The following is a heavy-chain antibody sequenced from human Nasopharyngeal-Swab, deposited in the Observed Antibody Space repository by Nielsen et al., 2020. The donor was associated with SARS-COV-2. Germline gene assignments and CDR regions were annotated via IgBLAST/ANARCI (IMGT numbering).Heavy chain of an antibody. V-gene: IGHV3-33*01. CDR2: IWYDGSNK. CDR3: AREDGGDTMIVVVMVY. CDR1: GFTFSSYG. Sequence: GESLKISCAASGFTFSSYGMHWVRQAPGKGLEWVAVIWYDGSNKYYADSVKGRFTISRDNSKNTLYLQMNSLRAEDTAVYYCAREDGGDTMIVVVMVYWGQGTLVTVSS. J-gene: IGHJ4*02. D-gene: IGHD3-22*01.